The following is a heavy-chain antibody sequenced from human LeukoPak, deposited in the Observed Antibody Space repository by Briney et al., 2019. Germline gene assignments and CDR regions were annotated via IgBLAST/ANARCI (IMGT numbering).Heavy chain of an antibody. CDR1: GFTLCSYS. J-gene: IGHJ6*02. D-gene: IGHD4-11*01. V-gene: IGHV3-21*01. CDR3: ASQGGDNSNPSGLYYYYGMDV. Sequence: ALRSLRLSCAASGFTLCSYSMNWVRQAPGKGLGWVSSISSSSSYICYADTVKGRFNISRDNAKNSLYLQMNSLRAEDTAVYYCASQGGDNSNPSGLYYYYGMDVWGQGTTVTVSS. CDR2: ISSSSSYI.